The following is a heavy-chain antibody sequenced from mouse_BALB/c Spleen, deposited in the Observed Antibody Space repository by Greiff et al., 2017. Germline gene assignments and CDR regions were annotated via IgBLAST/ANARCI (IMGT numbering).Heavy chain of an antibody. CDR1: GYTFTSYW. D-gene: IGHD1-2*01. CDR3: ATTTATGAMDY. J-gene: IGHJ4*01. Sequence: VQRVESGAELARPGASVKLSCKASGYTFTSYWMQWVKQRPGQGLEWIGAIYPGDGDTRYTQKFKGKATLTADKSSSTAYMQLSSLASEDSAVYYCATTTATGAMDYWGQGTSVTVSS. V-gene: IGHV1-87*01. CDR2: IYPGDGDT.